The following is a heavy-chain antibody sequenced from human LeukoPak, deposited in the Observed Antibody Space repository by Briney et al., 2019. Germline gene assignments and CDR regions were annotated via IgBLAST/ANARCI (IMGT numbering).Heavy chain of an antibody. V-gene: IGHV4-34*01. CDR3: ARQPKSCAPGIFITGKACWFDT. CDR2: INHSGST. D-gene: IGHD3-10*01. J-gene: IGHJ5*02. Sequence: SETLSLTCAVYGGSFSGYYWSWIRQPPEKGLEWIGEINHSGSTNYNPSLKSRVTISVDTSKNQFSLKLSSVTAADTAVYYCARQPKSCAPGIFITGKACWFDTWGQGTLVTVSP. CDR1: GGSFSGYY.